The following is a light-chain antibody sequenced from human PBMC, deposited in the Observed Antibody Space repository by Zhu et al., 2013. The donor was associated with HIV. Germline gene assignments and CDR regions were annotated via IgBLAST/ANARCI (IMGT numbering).Light chain of an antibody. J-gene: IGKJ5*01. CDR1: QSISTY. CDR2: AAS. Sequence: DIQMTQSPSSLSASVGDRVTITCRASQSISTYLNWYHQKPGKAPKLLIYAASSLPSGVPSRFSGSGSGTDFTLTISSLQPEDFATYYCQQYNTYPLTFGQGTRLDIK. CDR3: QQYNTYPLT. V-gene: IGKV1-16*01.